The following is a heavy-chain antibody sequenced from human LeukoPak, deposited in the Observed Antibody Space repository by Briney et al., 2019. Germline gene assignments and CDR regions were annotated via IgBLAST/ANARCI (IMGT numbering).Heavy chain of an antibody. J-gene: IGHJ4*02. CDR3: ARGDCSATSCYYFDY. CDR2: ISSTITTI. Sequence: GGSLRLSCAASGFSFSGHYMSWIRRAPGEGLEWVSYISSTITTIYYADSVKGRFTISRDNAKNSLYLQMSSLRAEDTAVYYCARGDCSATSCYYFDYWGQGTLVTVSS. CDR1: GFSFSGHY. D-gene: IGHD2-2*01. V-gene: IGHV3-11*04.